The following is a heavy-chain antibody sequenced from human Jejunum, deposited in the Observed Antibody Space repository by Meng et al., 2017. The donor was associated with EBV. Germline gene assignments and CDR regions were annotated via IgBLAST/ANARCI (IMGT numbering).Heavy chain of an antibody. Sequence: EVRLVEFGGGFVKPRWSLRLPCAASGFTFSNAWMSWVRQAPGKGLEWVGRIKSKTDGGTTDYAAPVKGRFTISRDDSSSTLYLQMNSLRVDDTALYYCTREWGADYWGQGTLVTVSS. CDR2: IKSKTDGGTT. V-gene: IGHV3-15*01. CDR1: GFTFSNAW. CDR3: TREWGADY. J-gene: IGHJ4*02. D-gene: IGHD3-16*01.